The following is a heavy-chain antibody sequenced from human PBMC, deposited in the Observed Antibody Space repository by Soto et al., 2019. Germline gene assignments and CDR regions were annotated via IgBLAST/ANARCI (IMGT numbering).Heavy chain of an antibody. Sequence: QVQLVQSGAEVKKPGSSVKVSCKASGGTFSSYAISWVRQAPGQGLEWMGGIIPIFGTANYAQKFQGRVTNTAGESTGKGYMELSRLRSGDKAVYYCALSRDKDILGYWGQGTLVTVSS. CDR2: IIPIFGTA. CDR3: ALSRDKDILGY. J-gene: IGHJ4*02. CDR1: GGTFSSYA. V-gene: IGHV1-69*01. D-gene: IGHD3-9*01.